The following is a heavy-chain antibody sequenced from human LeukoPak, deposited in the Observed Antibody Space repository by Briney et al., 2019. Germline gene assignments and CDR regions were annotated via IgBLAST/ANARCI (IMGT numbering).Heavy chain of an antibody. J-gene: IGHJ5*02. Sequence: PGGSLRLSCAASGFTVSSNYMSWVRQAPGKGLEWVSVIYSGGSTYYADSVKGRFTISRDNSKNTLYLQMNSLRAEDTAVYYCAKDIGLSWDQLLYEENWFDPWGQGTLVTVSS. D-gene: IGHD2-2*02. CDR3: AKDIGLSWDQLLYEENWFDP. CDR1: GFTVSSNY. CDR2: IYSGGST. V-gene: IGHV3-53*01.